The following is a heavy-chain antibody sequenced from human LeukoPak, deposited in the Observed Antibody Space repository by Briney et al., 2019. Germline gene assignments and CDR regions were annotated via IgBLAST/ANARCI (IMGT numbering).Heavy chain of an antibody. V-gene: IGHV4-39*01. CDR3: ASPSPRGYSYGWVDY. CDR1: GGSISSSSYY. D-gene: IGHD5-18*01. J-gene: IGHJ4*02. Sequence: PSETLSLTCTVSGGSISSSSYYWGWIRQPPGKGLEWIGSIYYSGSTYYNPSLKSRVTISVDTSKNQFSLKLSSVTAADTAVYYCASPSPRGYSYGWVDYWGQGTLVTVSS. CDR2: IYYSGST.